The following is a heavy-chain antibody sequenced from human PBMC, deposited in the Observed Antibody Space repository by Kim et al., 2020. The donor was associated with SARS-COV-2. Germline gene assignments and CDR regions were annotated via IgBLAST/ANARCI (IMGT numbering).Heavy chain of an antibody. CDR3: ATGGVGY. CDR2: SGNR. D-gene: IGHD1-26*01. V-gene: IGHV3-48*01. Sequence: SGNRDSANTVKGRSNVSRDNAKNAMYLQMNSVGAEDTAVYHCATGGVGYWGQGTLVTVSS. J-gene: IGHJ4*02.